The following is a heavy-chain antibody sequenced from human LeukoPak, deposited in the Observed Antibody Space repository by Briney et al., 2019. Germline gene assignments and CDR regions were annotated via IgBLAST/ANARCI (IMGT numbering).Heavy chain of an antibody. J-gene: IGHJ4*02. CDR1: GYTFTSYD. V-gene: IGHV1-8*01. CDR2: MNPNSGNT. Sequence: ASVKVSCKASGYTFTSYDINWVRQATGQGLEWMGWMNPNSGNTGYAQKFQGRVTMTRNTSISTAYMELSSLSSEDTAVYYCARGFLMVREVIGAYWGQGTLVTVSS. D-gene: IGHD3-10*01. CDR3: ARGFLMVREVIGAY.